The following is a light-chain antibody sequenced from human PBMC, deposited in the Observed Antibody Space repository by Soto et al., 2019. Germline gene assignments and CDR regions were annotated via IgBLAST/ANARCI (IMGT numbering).Light chain of an antibody. CDR1: SSNIGAGYD. Sequence: QSVLTQPPSVSGAPGQRVTISCTGSSSNIGAGYDVHWYQQLPGTAPKLLIYGNSNRPSVVPDRFSGSKSGTSASLAITGLQAEDEADYYCQSYDSSLRLRVFGGGTKLTVL. V-gene: IGLV1-40*01. J-gene: IGLJ3*02. CDR3: QSYDSSLRLRV. CDR2: GNS.